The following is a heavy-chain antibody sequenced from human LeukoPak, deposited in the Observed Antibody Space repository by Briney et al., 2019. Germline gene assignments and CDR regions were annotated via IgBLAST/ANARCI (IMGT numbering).Heavy chain of an antibody. Sequence: SETLSLTCTVSGGSISSSSYYWGWIRQPPGKGLEWIGSIYYSGSTYYNPSLKSRVTISVDTSKNQFSLKLSSVTAADTAVYYCARQKPYYYDSSGSADYWGQGTLVTVSS. D-gene: IGHD3-22*01. CDR2: IYYSGST. J-gene: IGHJ4*02. V-gene: IGHV4-39*01. CDR1: GGSISSSSYY. CDR3: ARQKPYYYDSSGSADY.